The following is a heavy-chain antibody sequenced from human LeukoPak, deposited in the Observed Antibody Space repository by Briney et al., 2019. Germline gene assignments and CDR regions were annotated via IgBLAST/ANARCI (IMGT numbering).Heavy chain of an antibody. CDR2: ISSSSSTI. Sequence: GGSLRLSCAASGFSFSSYSMNWVRQAPGKGLEWVAYISSSSSTIYYADSVKGRFTIFRDNAMNSLHLQMDSLGAEDTAVYSCARSRYYGSGSPDAFDSWGHGTMVTVSS. V-gene: IGHV3-48*01. D-gene: IGHD3-10*01. J-gene: IGHJ3*02. CDR3: ARSRYYGSGSPDAFDS. CDR1: GFSFSSYS.